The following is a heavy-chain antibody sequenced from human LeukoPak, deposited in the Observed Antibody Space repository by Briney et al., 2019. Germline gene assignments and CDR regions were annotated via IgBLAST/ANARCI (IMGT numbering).Heavy chain of an antibody. CDR3: AKTMVRQADY. V-gene: IGHV3-30*02. D-gene: IGHD3-10*01. J-gene: IGHJ4*02. Sequence: GGSLRLSCAASGFTFSSYGMHWVRQAPGKGLEWVAFIRYDGSNKYYADSVKGRFTISRDNSKNTPYLQMNSLRAEDTAVYYCAKTMVRQADYWGQGTLVTVSS. CDR2: IRYDGSNK. CDR1: GFTFSSYG.